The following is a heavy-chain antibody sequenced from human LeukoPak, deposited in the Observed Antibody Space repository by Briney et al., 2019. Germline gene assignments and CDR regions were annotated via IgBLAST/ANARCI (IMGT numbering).Heavy chain of an antibody. CDR3: ARVWLWFGERPLDY. Sequence: PGRSLRLSCAASGFTFSSYWMSWVRQAPGKGLEWVANIKQDGSEKYYVDSVKGRFTISRDNAKNSLYLQMNSLRAEDTAVYYCARVWLWFGERPLDYWGQGTLVTVSS. CDR1: GFTFSSYW. D-gene: IGHD3-10*01. V-gene: IGHV3-7*01. CDR2: IKQDGSEK. J-gene: IGHJ4*02.